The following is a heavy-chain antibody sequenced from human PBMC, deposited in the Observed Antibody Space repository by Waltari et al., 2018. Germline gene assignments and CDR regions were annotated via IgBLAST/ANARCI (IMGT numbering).Heavy chain of an antibody. CDR1: GFIFSDHY. CDR3: VRSYTASPMDV. Sequence: EVQLAASGGDLVQPGGSLRLSCAGSGFIFSDHYIDWVRQAPGKGLEGLGLSRNKQNSQSTGYAASVKGRFTISRDESKNLAYLQRSSLRVEDTAIYYCVRSYTASPMDVWGQGTTVTVS. V-gene: IGHV3-72*01. CDR2: SRNKQNSQST. J-gene: IGHJ6*02. D-gene: IGHD2-2*02.